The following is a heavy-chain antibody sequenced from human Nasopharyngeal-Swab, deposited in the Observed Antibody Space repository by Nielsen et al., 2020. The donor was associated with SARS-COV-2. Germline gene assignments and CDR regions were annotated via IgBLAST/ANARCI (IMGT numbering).Heavy chain of an antibody. CDR2: INHSGST. J-gene: IGHJ6*03. Sequence: ESLKISCVVYGGSFTSYYWGWIRQPPGKGLEWIAEINHSGSTHYNPSLKSRVTISLDTSKNQFSLKLSSLTAADTAVYYCARGLSGVVPAPILGLGPFYSYYYMDVWGKGTTVTVSS. D-gene: IGHD2-2*01. CDR1: GGSFTSYY. CDR3: ARGLSGVVPAPILGLGPFYSYYYMDV. V-gene: IGHV4-34*01.